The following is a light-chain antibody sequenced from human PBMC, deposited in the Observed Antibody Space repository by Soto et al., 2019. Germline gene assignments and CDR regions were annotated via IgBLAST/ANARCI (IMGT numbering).Light chain of an antibody. CDR1: SSDVGGYNY. CDR3: RSYAGSDSFV. Sequence: QSALTRPPSASGSPGQSVTISCTGTSSDVGGYNYVSWYQQHPGKAPKLIIYEVRERPSGVPDRFSGSKSGNTASLTVSGLQAEDEADYYCRSYAGSDSFVFGTGTKLTVL. J-gene: IGLJ1*01. CDR2: EVR. V-gene: IGLV2-8*01.